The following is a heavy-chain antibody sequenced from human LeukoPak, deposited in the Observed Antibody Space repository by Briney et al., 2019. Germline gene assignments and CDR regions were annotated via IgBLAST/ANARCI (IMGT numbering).Heavy chain of an antibody. Sequence: SETLSLTCAVYGGSFSGYYWSWIRQPPGKGLEWIGEINHSGSTNYNPSLKSRVTISVDTSKNQFSLKLSSVTAADTAVYYCARGRLYGFWSGYYSNRRGFDPWGQGTLVTVSS. V-gene: IGHV4-34*01. CDR1: GGSFSGYY. CDR2: INHSGST. D-gene: IGHD3-3*01. CDR3: ARGRLYGFWSGYYSNRRGFDP. J-gene: IGHJ5*02.